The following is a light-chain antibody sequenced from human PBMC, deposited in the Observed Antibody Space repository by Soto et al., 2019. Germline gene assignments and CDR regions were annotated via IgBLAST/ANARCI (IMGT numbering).Light chain of an antibody. J-gene: IGKJ5*01. CDR2: GAS. Sequence: EIVLTQSPGTLSLSPGERATLSCRASQSVSNNYLAWYQQKPGQAPRPLIYGASNRATGIPDRFSGSGSGTDFTLTISRLEPEDFAVYYCQQYGSSPPSSTFGQGTRLEIK. CDR3: QQYGSSPPSST. CDR1: QSVSNNY. V-gene: IGKV3-20*01.